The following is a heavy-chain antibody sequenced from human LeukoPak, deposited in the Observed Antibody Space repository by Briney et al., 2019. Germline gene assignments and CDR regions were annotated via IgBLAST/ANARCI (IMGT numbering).Heavy chain of an antibody. CDR1: GYTFTSYD. V-gene: IGHV1-8*01. Sequence: ASVKVSCKASGYTFTSYDINWVRQATGRGLEWMGWMNPNSGNTGYAQKFQGRVTMTRNTSISTAYMELSSLRSEDTAVYYCARARRTIFGVVIVKSSEYFQHWGQGTLVTVSS. CDR2: MNPNSGNT. J-gene: IGHJ1*01. D-gene: IGHD3-3*02. CDR3: ARARRTIFGVVIVKSSEYFQH.